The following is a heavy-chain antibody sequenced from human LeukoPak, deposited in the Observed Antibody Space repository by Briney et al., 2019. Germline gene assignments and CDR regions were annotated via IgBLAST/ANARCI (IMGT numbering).Heavy chain of an antibody. D-gene: IGHD6-25*01. CDR2: IWYDGSNK. CDR3: AKDRQRTPPPGHHDY. CDR1: GFTFSSYG. V-gene: IGHV3-33*06. Sequence: GGSLRLSCAASGFTFSSYGMHWVRQAPGKGLEWVAVIWYDGSNKYYAGPVKGRFTISRDNSKNTLYLQMNSLRAEDTAVYYCAKDRQRTPPPGHHDYWGQGTLVTVSS. J-gene: IGHJ4*02.